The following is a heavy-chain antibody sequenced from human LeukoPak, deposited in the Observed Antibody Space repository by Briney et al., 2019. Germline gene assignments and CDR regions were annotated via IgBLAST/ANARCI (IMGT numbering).Heavy chain of an antibody. CDR2: INPNSGGT. CDR3: ARTGKILITMVRGALASRDGFDI. CDR1: GYTFTGYY. Sequence: GASVKVSCKASGYTFTGYYMHWVRQAPGQGLEWMGWINPNSGGTNYAQKFQGRVTMTRDTSISTAYMELSRLRSDDTAVYYCARTGKILITMVRGALASRDGFDIWGQGTMVTVSS. V-gene: IGHV1-2*02. D-gene: IGHD3-10*01. J-gene: IGHJ3*02.